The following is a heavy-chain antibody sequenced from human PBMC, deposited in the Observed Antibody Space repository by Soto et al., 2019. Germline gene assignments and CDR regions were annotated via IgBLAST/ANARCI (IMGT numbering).Heavy chain of an antibody. CDR2: ISNDGSST. V-gene: IGHV3-74*01. J-gene: IGHJ2*01. D-gene: IGHD6-6*01. Sequence: EVQLVESGGGLVQPGGSLRLSCEASGYFFRSYWMHWVRQAPGKGLVWVSRISNDGSSTYADSVNGRFAISRDEAKDTVYLQRSILRAEDMAVCYCAREVQASRYFDLWGRGTLVTVSP. CDR1: GYFFRSYW. CDR3: AREVQASRYFDL.